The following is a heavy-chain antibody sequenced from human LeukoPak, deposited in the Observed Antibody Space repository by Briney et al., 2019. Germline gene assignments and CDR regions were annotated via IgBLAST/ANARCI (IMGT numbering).Heavy chain of an antibody. J-gene: IGHJ4*02. CDR1: GYTLSDFG. Sequence: ASVKVSCKASGYTLSDFGINWVRQAPGQGLEWVGWVTASTDDTKSAQKFQGRVTMTTDTSTNTAYLELRSPRSDDTAVYFCTREGGSGWAPFDYWGQGTLVTVSS. D-gene: IGHD6-19*01. V-gene: IGHV1-18*01. CDR2: VTASTDDT. CDR3: TREGGSGWAPFDY.